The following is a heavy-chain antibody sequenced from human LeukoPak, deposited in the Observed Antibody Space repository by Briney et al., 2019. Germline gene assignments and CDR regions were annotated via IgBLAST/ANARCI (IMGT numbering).Heavy chain of an antibody. V-gene: IGHV4-61*02. J-gene: IGHJ5*02. Sequence: PSETLSLTCTVSGYSINSGYYWGWIRQPAGKGLEWIGRIYTSGSTNYNPSLKSRVTISVDTSKNQFSLKLSSVTAADTAVYYCARSTAALNWFDPWGQGTLVTVSS. CDR2: IYTSGST. CDR1: GYSINSGYY. D-gene: IGHD2-2*01. CDR3: ARSTAALNWFDP.